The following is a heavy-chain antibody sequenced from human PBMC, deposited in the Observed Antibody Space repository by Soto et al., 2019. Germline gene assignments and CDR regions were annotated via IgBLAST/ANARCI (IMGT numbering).Heavy chain of an antibody. J-gene: IGHJ4*02. CDR1: GFTFSSFW. CDR2: IKEDGSEK. D-gene: IGHD4-4*01. V-gene: IGHV3-7*01. CDR3: VRDYMGY. Sequence: EVQLVESGGDLVQPGGSLRLSCSASGFTFSSFWMSWVRQAPGKGLEWVASIKEDGSEKHYVDSVKGRFSISRDNAKNSLYLQMNSLRVEDTALYSCVRDYMGYWGQGTLVTVSS.